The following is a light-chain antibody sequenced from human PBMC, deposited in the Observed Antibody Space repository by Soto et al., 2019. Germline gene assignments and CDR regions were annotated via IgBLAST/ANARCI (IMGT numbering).Light chain of an antibody. CDR2: GAS. CDR3: QQYGSSIT. CDR1: QSVSSSY. J-gene: IGKJ5*01. Sequence: EIVLAQSPGTLSLSPGERATLSCRASQSVSSSYLAWYQQKPGQAPRLLIYGASRRATGIPDRFTGSGSGTDFTLPISRLEPEDFAMFYCQQYGSSITFGQGTRLEIK. V-gene: IGKV3-20*01.